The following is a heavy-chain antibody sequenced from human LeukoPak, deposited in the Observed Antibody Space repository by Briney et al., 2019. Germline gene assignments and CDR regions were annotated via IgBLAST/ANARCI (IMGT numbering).Heavy chain of an antibody. Sequence: ASVKVSCKASGYTFTGYYVHWVRQAPGQGLEWMGWINPNSGGTNYAQKFQGRVTMTRDTSISTAYMELSRLRSDDTAVHYCARDGGYGSGSYRVYYYYMDVWGKGTTVTVSS. V-gene: IGHV1-2*02. CDR1: GYTFTGYY. D-gene: IGHD3-10*01. J-gene: IGHJ6*03. CDR3: ARDGGYGSGSYRVYYYYMDV. CDR2: INPNSGGT.